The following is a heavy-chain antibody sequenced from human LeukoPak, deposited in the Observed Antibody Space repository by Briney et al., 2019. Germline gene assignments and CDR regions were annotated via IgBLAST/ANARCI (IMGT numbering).Heavy chain of an antibody. Sequence: ASVKVSCKASGYTFTNYAISWVRQAPGQGLEWMGWISGYNDNTNYAQKVQGRVTMTTDTSTSTAYMELRSLTSDDTAVYYCARANSVVATVANYWGQGTLVTVSS. CDR1: GYTFTNYA. D-gene: IGHD5-12*01. CDR2: ISGYNDNT. V-gene: IGHV1-18*01. CDR3: ARANSVVATVANY. J-gene: IGHJ4*02.